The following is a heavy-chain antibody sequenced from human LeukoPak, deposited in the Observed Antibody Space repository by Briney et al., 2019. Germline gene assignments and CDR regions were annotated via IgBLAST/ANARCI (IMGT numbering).Heavy chain of an antibody. J-gene: IGHJ4*02. D-gene: IGHD4-17*01. CDR3: ARGEYDYGDYVVY. V-gene: IGHV3-20*04. CDR1: GFTFDDYG. CDR2: INWNGGST. Sequence: GSLRLSCAASGFTFDDYGMSWVRQAPGKGLEWVSGINWNGGSTGYADSVKGRFTISRDNAKNSLYLQLNSLRVEDTAVYYCARGEYDYGDYVVYWGQGTLVTVSS.